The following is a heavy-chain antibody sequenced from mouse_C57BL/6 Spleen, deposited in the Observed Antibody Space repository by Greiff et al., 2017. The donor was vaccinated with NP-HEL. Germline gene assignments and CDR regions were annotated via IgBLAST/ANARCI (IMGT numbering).Heavy chain of an antibody. CDR2: IWTGGGT. CDR3: ARNYYGSSYKYFDV. CDR1: GFSLTSYA. Sequence: VQRVESGPGLVAPSQSLSITCTVSGFSLTSYAISWVRQPPGKGLEWLGVIWTGGGTNYNSALKSRLSISKDNSKSQVFLKMNSLQTDDTARYYCARNYYGSSYKYFDVWGTGTTVTVSS. J-gene: IGHJ1*03. V-gene: IGHV2-9-1*01. D-gene: IGHD1-1*01.